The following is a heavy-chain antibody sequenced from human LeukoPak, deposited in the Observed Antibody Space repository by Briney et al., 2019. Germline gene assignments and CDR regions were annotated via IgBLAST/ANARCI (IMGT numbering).Heavy chain of an antibody. J-gene: IGHJ4*02. D-gene: IGHD3-3*01. V-gene: IGHV3-53*01. CDR2: IYSGGST. CDR1: GFTVSSNY. Sequence: GGSLSLSCAASGFTVSSNYMSWVRQAPGKGLEWVSVIYSGGSTHYADSVKGRFTISRDNSKNTLYLQMNSLRAEDTAVYYCARGFWSGYQVDYWGQGTLVTVSS. CDR3: ARGFWSGYQVDY.